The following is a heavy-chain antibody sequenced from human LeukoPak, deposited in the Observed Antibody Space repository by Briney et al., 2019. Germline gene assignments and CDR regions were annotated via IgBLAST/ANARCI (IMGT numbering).Heavy chain of an antibody. CDR1: GFTFSNYW. D-gene: IGHD3-22*01. J-gene: IGHJ4*02. CDR2: ISEDGSGK. V-gene: IGHV3-7*01. Sequence: PGGSLRLSCAASGFTFSNYWMSWIRQAPGKGLEWAAHISEDGSGKYYVNSVKGRFTISRDNAKNSLYLQMNSLRVEDTAVYYCAKELQGEVMIGFDYWGQGTLVTVSS. CDR3: AKELQGEVMIGFDY.